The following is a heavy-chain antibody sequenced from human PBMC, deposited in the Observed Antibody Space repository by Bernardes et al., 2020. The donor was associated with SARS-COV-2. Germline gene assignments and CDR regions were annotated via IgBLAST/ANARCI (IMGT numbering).Heavy chain of an antibody. V-gene: IGHV1-2*02. D-gene: IGHD3-22*01. J-gene: IGHJ6*02. CDR2: INPNSGGT. Sequence: ASVKVSCKASGYPFTGYYIHWVRQAPGQGLEWMGWINPNSGGTNYAQNFQGRVTMTRDTPSSTAYMELSGLRFDDAAVYYCALPPTNYDRYAMDLWGQGTTITVSS. CDR1: GYPFTGYY. CDR3: ALPPTNYDRYAMDL.